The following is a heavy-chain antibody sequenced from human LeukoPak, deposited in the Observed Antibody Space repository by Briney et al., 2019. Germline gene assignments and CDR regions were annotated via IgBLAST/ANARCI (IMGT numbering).Heavy chain of an antibody. J-gene: IGHJ6*03. CDR1: DFTFSDHW. D-gene: IGHD7-27*01. CDR2: IKHDGTDE. CDR3: ARSELGYYYHYMDV. Sequence: GGSLRLSCVSSDFTFSDHWMIWVRQAPGKGLEWVANIKHDGTDENYLESVEGRFTISRDNTKKALYLQMNSLRVEDTGVYYCARSELGYYYHYMDVWGKGTTVTVSS. V-gene: IGHV3-7*01.